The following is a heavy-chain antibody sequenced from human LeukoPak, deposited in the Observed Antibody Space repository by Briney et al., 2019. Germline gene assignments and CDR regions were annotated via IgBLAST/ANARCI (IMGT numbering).Heavy chain of an antibody. CDR2: ISSSSSYI. D-gene: IGHD5-24*01. V-gene: IGHV3-21*01. CDR1: GFTFSSYS. J-gene: IGHJ4*02. CDR3: ARGGDGYNGMFLDY. Sequence: GGSLRLSCAASGFTFSSYSMNWVRQAPGKGLEWVSSISSSSSYIYYADSVKGRFTISRDNAKNSLYLQMNSLRAEDTAVYYCARGGDGYNGMFLDYWGQGTLVTVSS.